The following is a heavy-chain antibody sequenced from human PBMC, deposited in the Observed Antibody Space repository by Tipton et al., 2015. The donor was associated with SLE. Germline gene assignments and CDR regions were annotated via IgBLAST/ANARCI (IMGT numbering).Heavy chain of an antibody. CDR3: ARDTQQLVKGVADAFDI. V-gene: IGHV4-59*11. D-gene: IGHD6-13*01. Sequence: TLSLTCTVSGGSISSHYWSWIRQPPGKGLEWIGYIYYSGSTNYNPSLKSRVTISVDTSKNQFSLKLSSVTAADTAVYYCARDTQQLVKGVADAFDIWGQGTMVTVSS. CDR1: GGSISSHY. CDR2: IYYSGST. J-gene: IGHJ3*02.